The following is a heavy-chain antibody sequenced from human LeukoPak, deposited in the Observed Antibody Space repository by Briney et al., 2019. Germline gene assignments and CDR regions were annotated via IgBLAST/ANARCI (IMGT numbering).Heavy chain of an antibody. V-gene: IGHV5-10-1*01. CDR3: ARHRVVASDGFDI. J-gene: IGHJ3*02. D-gene: IGHD2-15*01. CDR2: IDPSDSYT. Sequence: GESLKISCKGSGYSFTSYWISWVRQMPGKGLKWMGSIDPSDSYTNYSPSFQGHVTISADKSVSTAYLQWSSLKASDTAMYYCARHRVVASDGFDIWGQGTMVTVSS. CDR1: GYSFTSYW.